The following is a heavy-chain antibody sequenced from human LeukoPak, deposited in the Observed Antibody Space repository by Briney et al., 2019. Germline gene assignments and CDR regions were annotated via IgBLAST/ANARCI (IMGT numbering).Heavy chain of an antibody. J-gene: IGHJ4*02. CDR2: INHSGST. D-gene: IGHD3-10*01. V-gene: IGHV4-34*01. CDR1: GGSFSGYY. CDR3: ARGRLWLGYFDY. Sequence: SETLSLTCAVYGGSFSGYYWSWIRQPPGKGLEWIGEINHSGSTYYNPSLKSRVTISVDTSKNQFSLKLSSVTAADTAIIYCARGRLWLGYFDYWGQGTLLTVSS.